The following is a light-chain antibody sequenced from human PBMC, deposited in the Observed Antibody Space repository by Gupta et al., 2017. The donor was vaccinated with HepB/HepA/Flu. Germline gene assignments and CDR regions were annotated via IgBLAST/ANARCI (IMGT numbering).Light chain of an antibody. CDR3: QQYYSTPIT. CDR2: WAS. J-gene: IGKJ5*01. CDR1: LSVLYSANNKNY. Sequence: DIVLTQFPASLPVSLGERATINCKSTLSVLYSANNKNYLAWYQEKPGQPPKLLMYWASTRQSGVPDRFSGSGSGTDFTLTISSLQAEDVAVYYCQQYYSTPITFGQGTRLEIK. V-gene: IGKV4-1*01.